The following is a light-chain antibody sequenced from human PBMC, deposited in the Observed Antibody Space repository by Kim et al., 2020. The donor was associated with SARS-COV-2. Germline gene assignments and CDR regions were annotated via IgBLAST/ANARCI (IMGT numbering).Light chain of an antibody. Sequence: ASVGATFPLSCRASQNIHIWLAWFQQKPGKAPIVLMYKASTFESGVPSRFSGSGSGTEFTLTINSLQPDDSATYYCQQYDVHPETFGQGTKVDIK. CDR3: QQYDVHPET. CDR1: QNIHIW. V-gene: IGKV1-5*03. CDR2: KAS. J-gene: IGKJ1*01.